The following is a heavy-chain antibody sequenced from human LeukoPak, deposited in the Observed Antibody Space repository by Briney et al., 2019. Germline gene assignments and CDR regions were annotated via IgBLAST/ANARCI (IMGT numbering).Heavy chain of an antibody. CDR2: ISGSSSSI. Sequence: GGSLRLSCAASGFAFSYYTINWVRQAPGKGLEWVSSISGSSSSISNADSVMGRFTISRDNSKNSLYLQMNSLRAEDTAVYYCARDPPDYYYDSRPNWGQGTLVTVSS. J-gene: IGHJ4*02. V-gene: IGHV3-21*01. D-gene: IGHD3-22*01. CDR1: GFAFSYYT. CDR3: ARDPPDYYYDSRPN.